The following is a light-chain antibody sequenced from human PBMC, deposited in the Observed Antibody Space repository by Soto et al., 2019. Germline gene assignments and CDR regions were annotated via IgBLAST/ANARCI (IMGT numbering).Light chain of an antibody. CDR1: RSDIGAGYG. CDR3: QSFDGSLSGWV. J-gene: IGLJ2*01. CDR2: GNN. V-gene: IGLV1-40*01. Sequence: QSVLTQPPSVSGAPGQWVTISCTGSRSDIGAGYGVHWYQHLPGTAPILLIYGNNNRPSGVPDRFSGSRSGTSASLAITGLQAEDEADYYCQSFDGSLSGWVFGGGTKLTVL.